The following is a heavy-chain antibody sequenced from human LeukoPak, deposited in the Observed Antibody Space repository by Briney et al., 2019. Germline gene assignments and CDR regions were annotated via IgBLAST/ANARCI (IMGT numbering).Heavy chain of an antibody. CDR1: GGSFSGHY. CDR3: ARDLAGHFGGFYFDY. J-gene: IGHJ4*02. V-gene: IGHV4-34*01. CDR2: INHGGST. D-gene: IGHD2-21*01. Sequence: SETLSLTCAVSGGSFSGHYWNWIRQPPGKGLEWIGEINHGGSTNYNPSLKSRVTISVDTSKNQFSLKLSSVTAADTAVYYCARDLAGHFGGFYFDYWGQGTLVTVSS.